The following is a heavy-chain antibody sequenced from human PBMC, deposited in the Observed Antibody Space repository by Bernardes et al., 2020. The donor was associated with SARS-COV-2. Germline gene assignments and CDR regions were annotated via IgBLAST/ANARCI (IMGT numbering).Heavy chain of an antibody. CDR3: ATGGDGKTAPGMDV. D-gene: IGHD3-16*01. CDR1: GFTFSSHW. V-gene: IGHV3-74*01. J-gene: IGHJ6*02. CDR2: VNPDASST. Sequence: GGSLRLSCAASGFTFSSHWMHWVRRAPGKGLVWVSRVNPDASSTDYADSVKGRFTISRDNARNTVYLQMNSLRIEDTGVFYCATGGDGKTAPGMDVWGQGTTVTVAS.